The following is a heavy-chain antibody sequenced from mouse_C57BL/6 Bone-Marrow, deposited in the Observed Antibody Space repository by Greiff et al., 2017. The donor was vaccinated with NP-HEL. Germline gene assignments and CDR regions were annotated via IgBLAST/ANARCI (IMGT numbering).Heavy chain of an antibody. V-gene: IGHV1-64*01. D-gene: IGHD1-1*01. Sequence: QVQLQQPGAELVKPGASVKLSCKASGYTFTSYWMHWVKQRPGQGLEWIGMIHPNSGSTNYNEKFKSKATLTVDKSSSTAYMQLSSLTSEDSAVYYCARSRGRYWYFDVWGTGTTVTVSS. CDR2: IHPNSGST. CDR1: GYTFTSYW. CDR3: ARSRGRYWYFDV. J-gene: IGHJ1*03.